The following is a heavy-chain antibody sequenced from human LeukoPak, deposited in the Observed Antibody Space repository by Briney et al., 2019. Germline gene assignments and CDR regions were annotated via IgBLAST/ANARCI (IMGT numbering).Heavy chain of an antibody. V-gene: IGHV3-23*01. Sequence: PGGSLRLSCAASGFTFSSYAMSWVRQAPGKGLEWVSSISGSVGSTYYADSVTAPSTISRDNSKNKLYLHMNSLRAEDPAVYYCAKGEYYYDSSRGFFDYWGQGTLVTVSS. D-gene: IGHD3-22*01. CDR2: ISGSVGST. CDR1: GFTFSSYA. J-gene: IGHJ4*02. CDR3: AKGEYYYDSSRGFFDY.